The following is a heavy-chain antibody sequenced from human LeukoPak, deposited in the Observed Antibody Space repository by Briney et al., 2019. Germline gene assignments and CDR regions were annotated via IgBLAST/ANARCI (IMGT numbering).Heavy chain of an antibody. Sequence: GGSLRLSCAASGFTFSSYLMHWVRQAPGKGLVWVSRINSDGSSTSYADSVKGRFTISRDNAKNTLYLQMNSLRAEDTAVYYCARGVGYYYGMDVWGQGTTVTVSS. CDR3: ARGVGYYYGMDV. V-gene: IGHV3-74*01. J-gene: IGHJ6*02. D-gene: IGHD3-10*01. CDR2: INSDGSST. CDR1: GFTFSSYL.